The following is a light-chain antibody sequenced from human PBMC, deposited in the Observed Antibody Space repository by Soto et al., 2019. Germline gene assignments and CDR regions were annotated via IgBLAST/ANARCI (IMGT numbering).Light chain of an antibody. CDR1: QRLSTSY. J-gene: IGKJ2*01. CDR3: HQYSSSLFT. V-gene: IGKV3-20*01. Sequence: EIVLTQSPGTLSLSPGERVTLSCRASQRLSTSYLAWYQHKPGQAPRLLIYGASSRATGIPDRFSGSGSGTDFTLTITRLEPEDFAVYYCHQYSSSLFTFGQGTKLEIK. CDR2: GAS.